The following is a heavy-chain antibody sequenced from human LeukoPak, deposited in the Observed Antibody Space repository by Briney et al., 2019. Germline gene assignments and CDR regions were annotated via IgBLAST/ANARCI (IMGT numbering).Heavy chain of an antibody. Sequence: GASVKVSCKASGYTFTGYYMHWVRQAPGQGLEWMGWINPNSGGTNYAQKFQGGVTMTRDTSITTAYMEMSRLRSDDTALYYCARSPHILTGENFDYWGQGTLVTVSS. CDR1: GYTFTGYY. CDR2: INPNSGGT. CDR3: ARSPHILTGENFDY. D-gene: IGHD3-9*01. J-gene: IGHJ4*02. V-gene: IGHV1-2*02.